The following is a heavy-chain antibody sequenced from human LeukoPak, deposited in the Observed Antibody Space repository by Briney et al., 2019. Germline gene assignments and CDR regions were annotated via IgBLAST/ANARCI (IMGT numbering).Heavy chain of an antibody. V-gene: IGHV3-72*01. D-gene: IGHD3-22*01. J-gene: IGHJ4*02. Sequence: PEGSLRLSCAASGFTFSDHYMDWVRQAPGKGLEWIGRIRNKANSYTTEYAASVKGRFTISRDESKNSLYLQMNSLKTEDTAVYYCVRVQCYYYSVWGQGTLVTVSS. CDR2: IRNKANSYTT. CDR1: GFTFSDHY. CDR3: VRVQCYYYSV.